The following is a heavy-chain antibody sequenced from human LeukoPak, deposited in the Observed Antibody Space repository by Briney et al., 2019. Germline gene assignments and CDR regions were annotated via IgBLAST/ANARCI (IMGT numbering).Heavy chain of an antibody. J-gene: IGHJ4*02. CDR2: INWNGGST. CDR3: ARGGYYNILTGFRGRILGFDY. D-gene: IGHD3-9*01. V-gene: IGHV3-20*04. CDR1: GFTFDDYV. Sequence: RSGGSLRLSCAASGFTFDDYVMSWVRQAPGKGLEWVSGINWNGGSTGYADSVKGRFTISRDNAKNSLDLQMNSLRAEDTAVYYCARGGYYNILTGFRGRILGFDYWGQGALVTVSS.